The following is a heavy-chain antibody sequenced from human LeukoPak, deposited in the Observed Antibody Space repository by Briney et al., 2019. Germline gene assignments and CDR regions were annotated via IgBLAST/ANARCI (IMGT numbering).Heavy chain of an antibody. CDR1: GGSFSGYY. CDR3: ARGVVPAALWFDP. CDR2: INHSGST. J-gene: IGHJ5*02. V-gene: IGHV4-34*01. Sequence: KPSETLSLTCAVYGGSFSGYYWSWIRQPPGKGLEWIGEINHSGSTNYNPSLKSRVTISVDTSKNRFSLKLSSVTAAVTAVYYCARGVVPAALWFDPWGQGTLVTVSS. D-gene: IGHD2-2*01.